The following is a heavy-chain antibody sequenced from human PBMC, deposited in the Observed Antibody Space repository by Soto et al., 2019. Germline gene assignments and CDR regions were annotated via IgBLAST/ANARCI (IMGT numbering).Heavy chain of an antibody. CDR1: GGSISSSIYY. J-gene: IGHJ4*02. Sequence: SETLSLTCTVSGGSISSSIYYWGWIRQPPGKGLEWIGSIYYSGSTYYNPSLKSRVTISVDTSKNQFSLKLSSVTAADTAVYYCARVPQKDCSSTSCYLDYWGQGTLVTVSS. CDR2: IYYSGST. CDR3: ARVPQKDCSSTSCYLDY. D-gene: IGHD2-2*01. V-gene: IGHV4-39*01.